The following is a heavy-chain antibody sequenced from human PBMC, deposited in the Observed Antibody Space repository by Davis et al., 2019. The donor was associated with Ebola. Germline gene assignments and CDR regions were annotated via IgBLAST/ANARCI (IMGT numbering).Heavy chain of an antibody. CDR3: ARVAVLLEWSNYYYYMDV. V-gene: IGHV3-21*04. D-gene: IGHD3-3*01. Sequence: PGGSLRLSCAASGFTFSSYSMNWVRQAPGKGLEWVSSISSSSSYIYYADSVKGRFTISRDNAKNSLYLQMNSLRAEDTAVYYCARVAVLLEWSNYYYYMDVWGKGTTVTVSS. CDR2: ISSSSSYI. J-gene: IGHJ6*03. CDR1: GFTFSSYS.